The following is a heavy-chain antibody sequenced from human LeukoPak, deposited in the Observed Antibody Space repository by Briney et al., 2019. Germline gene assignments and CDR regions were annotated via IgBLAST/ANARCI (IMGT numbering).Heavy chain of an antibody. J-gene: IGHJ5*02. D-gene: IGHD3-22*01. CDR1: GYSFTSYW. Sequence: GESLKISCKGSGYSFTSYWIGWVRQMPGKGLEWMGIIYPGDSDTRYSPSFQGQVTVSADKSISTAYLQWSSLKASDTAMYYCARLNYYDSSGYNNWFDPWGQGTLVTVSS. CDR2: IYPGDSDT. CDR3: ARLNYYDSSGYNNWFDP. V-gene: IGHV5-51*01.